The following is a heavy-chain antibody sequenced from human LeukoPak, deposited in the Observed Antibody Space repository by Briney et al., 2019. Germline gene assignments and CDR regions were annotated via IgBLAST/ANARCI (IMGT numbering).Heavy chain of an antibody. CDR2: ISSSGSTI. CDR3: ARGDIVVVAGGYYYYYGMDV. V-gene: IGHV3-48*03. D-gene: IGHD2-15*01. CDR1: GFTFSSYE. Sequence: GGSLRLSCAASGFTFSSYEMNWVRQAPGKGLEWVSYISSSGSTIYYADSVKGRFTISRDNAKNSLYLQMNSLRAEDTAVYYCARGDIVVVAGGYYYYYGMDVWGKGTTVTVSS. J-gene: IGHJ6*04.